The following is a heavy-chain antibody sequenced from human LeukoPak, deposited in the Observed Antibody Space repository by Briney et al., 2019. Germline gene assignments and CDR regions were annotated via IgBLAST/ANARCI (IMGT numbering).Heavy chain of an antibody. D-gene: IGHD2-2*01. CDR2: IYHSGST. CDR3: ARGVPAAIVDY. J-gene: IGHJ4*02. V-gene: IGHV4-30-2*01. CDR1: GGSISSGGYY. Sequence: SETLSLTCTVSGGSISSGGYYWSWIRQPPGKGLEWIGYIYHSGSTYYNPSLKSRVTISVDRSKNQFSLKLSSVTAADTAVYYCARGVPAAIVDYWGQGTLVTVSS.